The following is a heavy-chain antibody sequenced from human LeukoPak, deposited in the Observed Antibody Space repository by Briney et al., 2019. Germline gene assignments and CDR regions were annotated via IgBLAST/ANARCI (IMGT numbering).Heavy chain of an antibody. Sequence: ASVKVSCKASGYTFTSNYIHRVRQAPGQGLEWMGMIYPRDGSTSYAQKFQGRVTVTRDTSTSTVHMELSGLRSEDTAVYYCARGHVVVPAAGHYYYGMDVWGQGTTVTVSS. V-gene: IGHV1-46*01. J-gene: IGHJ6*02. CDR1: GYTFTSNY. CDR2: IYPRDGST. CDR3: ARGHVVVPAAGHYYYGMDV. D-gene: IGHD2-2*01.